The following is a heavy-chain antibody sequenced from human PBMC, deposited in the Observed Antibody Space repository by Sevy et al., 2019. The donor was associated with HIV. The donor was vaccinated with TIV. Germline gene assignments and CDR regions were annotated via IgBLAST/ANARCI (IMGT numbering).Heavy chain of an antibody. V-gene: IGHV4-4*07. CDR1: GGSISSYY. CDR2: IYTSGST. CDR3: VRDRWFGESKDWFDP. J-gene: IGHJ5*02. Sequence: SETLSLTCTVSGGSISSYYWSWIRQPAGKGLEWIGRIYTSGSTNYNPSLKSRVTMSVDTSKNQFSLKLSSVTAADTAVYYCVRDRWFGESKDWFDPWGQGTLVTVSS. D-gene: IGHD3-10*01.